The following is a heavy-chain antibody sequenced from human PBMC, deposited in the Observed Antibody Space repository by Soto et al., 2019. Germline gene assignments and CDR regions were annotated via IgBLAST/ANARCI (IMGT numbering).Heavy chain of an antibody. Sequence: QVHLVQSGAEVKKPGASVKGSCKGSGYAFATYGITWVRQAPGQGLEWMGWISAHYGNTNYATKLQGRVTVTRDTSLSTAYMGLSSLRSDDTAVYYLARGRYGDYWGQGPLVNVS. D-gene: IGHD1-1*01. CDR1: GYAFATYG. CDR2: ISAHYGNT. J-gene: IGHJ4*02. V-gene: IGHV1-18*01. CDR3: ARGRYGDY.